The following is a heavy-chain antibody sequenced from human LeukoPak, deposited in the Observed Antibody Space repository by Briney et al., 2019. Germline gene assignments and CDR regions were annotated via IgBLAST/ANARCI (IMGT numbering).Heavy chain of an antibody. Sequence: KPSETLSLTCTVSGGSISNYYWNWIRQPPGKGLEGVSYFSYSGGTNYNPSLKSRVPISIETSKNQFSLNLSSVTAADTAVYYCARRVIMSGRGGPDSGFDPWGQGTLVTVSS. J-gene: IGHJ5*02. D-gene: IGHD1-26*01. CDR3: ARRVIMSGRGGPDSGFDP. CDR2: FSYSGGT. CDR1: GGSISNYY. V-gene: IGHV4-59*08.